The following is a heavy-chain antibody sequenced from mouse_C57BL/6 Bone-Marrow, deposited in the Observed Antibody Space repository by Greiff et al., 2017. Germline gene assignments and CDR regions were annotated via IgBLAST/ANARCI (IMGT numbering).Heavy chain of an antibody. CDR3: ARWYYGSMAY. V-gene: IGHV1-64*01. Sequence: QVQLQQPGAELVKPGASVKLSCKASGYTFTSYWMHWVKQRPGQGLEWIGMIHPNSGSTNYNEKFKSKATLTVDKSSSTAYMQLRSLTSEYSAVYYCARWYYGSMAYCGQGPSVTVSS. J-gene: IGHJ4*01. CDR1: GYTFTSYW. D-gene: IGHD1-1*01. CDR2: IHPNSGST.